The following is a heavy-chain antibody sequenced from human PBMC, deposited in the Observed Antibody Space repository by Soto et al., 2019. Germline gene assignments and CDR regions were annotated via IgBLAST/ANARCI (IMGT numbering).Heavy chain of an antibody. D-gene: IGHD3-22*01. CDR2: IKRKTDGGKT. CDR1: GFTLSNAY. CDR3: DTEPYYYDSSGFDA. V-gene: IGHV3-15*07. J-gene: IGHJ4*02. Sequence: EVQLVESGGDLVKPGGSLRLSCAASGFTLSNAYMNWVRQAPGKGLEWGGRIKRKTDGGKTDYAATVKARFTISKDESKDTLYLQMNSLKTEDTAVYYCDTEPYYYDSSGFDAWGQGTLVTVSS.